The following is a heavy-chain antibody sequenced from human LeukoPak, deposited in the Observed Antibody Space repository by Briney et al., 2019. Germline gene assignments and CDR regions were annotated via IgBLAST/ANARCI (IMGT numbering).Heavy chain of an antibody. J-gene: IGHJ6*03. V-gene: IGHV4-39*01. CDR2: IYYSGST. CDR1: GGSISSSSYY. Sequence: SETLSLTCTVSGGSISSSSYYWGWIRQPPGKGLEWIGSIYYSGSTYYNPSLKSRVTISVDTPKNQFSLKLSSVTAADTAVYYCARGYYYYMDVWGKGTTVTVSS. CDR3: ARGYYYYMDV.